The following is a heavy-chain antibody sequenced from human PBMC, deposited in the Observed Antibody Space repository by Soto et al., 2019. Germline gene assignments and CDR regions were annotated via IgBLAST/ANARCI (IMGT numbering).Heavy chain of an antibody. J-gene: IGHJ3*02. CDR2: IYHSGST. CDR1: GGSISSGGYS. V-gene: IGHV4-30-2*01. CDR3: ARAHGSGWGAFDI. D-gene: IGHD3-10*01. Sequence: QLQLQESGSGLVKPSQTLSLTCAVSGGSISSGGYSWSWIRQPPGKGLEWIGYIYHSGSTYYNPSLKSRVTLSVDRSTNQFSLKLSSVTAADTAVYYCARAHGSGWGAFDIWGQGTMVTVSS.